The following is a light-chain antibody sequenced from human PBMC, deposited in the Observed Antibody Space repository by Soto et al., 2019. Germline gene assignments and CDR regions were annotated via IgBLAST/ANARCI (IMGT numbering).Light chain of an antibody. J-gene: IGLJ1*01. CDR1: SRDVGSYNY. CDR3: SSYTTSRSYV. CDR2: DVS. V-gene: IGLV2-14*03. Sequence: QSVLTQPASVSGSPGQSITISCTGTSRDVGSYNYVSWYQQQPGKAPKLMIFDVSNRPSGVSHRFSGSKSGNMASLSISGLQAEDEADYYCSSYTTSRSYVLASGTQVTLL.